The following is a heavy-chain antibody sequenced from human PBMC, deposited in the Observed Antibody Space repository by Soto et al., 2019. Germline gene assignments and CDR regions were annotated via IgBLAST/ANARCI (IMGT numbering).Heavy chain of an antibody. CDR1: GGSISSSSYY. CDR2: IDYSGST. V-gene: IGHV4-39*01. CDR3: ARLMITFGGVIVPMYYFDY. D-gene: IGHD3-16*02. J-gene: IGHJ4*02. Sequence: QLQLQESGPGLVKPSETLSLTCTVSGGSISSSSYYWGWIRQPPGKGLEWIGSIDYSGSTYYNPSLKSRVTISVDTSKNQFSLKLSSVTAADTAVYYCARLMITFGGVIVPMYYFDYWGQGTLVTVSS.